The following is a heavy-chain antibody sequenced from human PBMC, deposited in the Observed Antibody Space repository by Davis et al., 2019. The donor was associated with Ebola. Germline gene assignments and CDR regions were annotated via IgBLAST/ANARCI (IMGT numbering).Heavy chain of an antibody. V-gene: IGHV4-39*01. CDR2: IYYSGST. CDR3: ARHTSSGWYGFDY. CDR1: GGSISSSSYY. J-gene: IGHJ4*02. Sequence: PSETLSLTCTVSGGSISSSSYYWGWIRQPPGKGLEWIGSIYYSGSTYYNPSLKSRVTISVDTSKNQFSLKLSSVTAADTAVYYCARHTSSGWYGFDYWGQGTLVTVSS. D-gene: IGHD6-19*01.